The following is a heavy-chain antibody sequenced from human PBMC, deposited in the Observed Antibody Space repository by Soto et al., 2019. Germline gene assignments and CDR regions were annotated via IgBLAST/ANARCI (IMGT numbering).Heavy chain of an antibody. Sequence: EVQLVESGGGLVKPGGSLRLSCAASGFTFSSYNRNWVRQAPGKGLEWVSSISSRSSYRYYADSVKGRFTISRDNAKNSLSVKMNSRRAEDSAMYTWPTAYYDSNGYYFDSWGQGTVVTVAS. V-gene: IGHV3-21*06. CDR2: ISSRSSYR. CDR3: PTAYYDSNGYYFDS. CDR1: GFTFSSYN. J-gene: IGHJ4*02. D-gene: IGHD3-22*01.